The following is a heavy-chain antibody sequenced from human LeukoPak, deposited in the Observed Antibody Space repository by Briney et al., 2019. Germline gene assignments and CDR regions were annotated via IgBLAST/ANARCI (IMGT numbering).Heavy chain of an antibody. CDR3: ARANGWLPTLFDR. Sequence: SETLSLTCTVSGGSISSYYWSWIRQPPGKGLEWIGYIYYSGSTNYNPSLKSRLTISVDTSKNQFSLKLCSVTAADTAVYYCARANGWLPTLFDRWGQGTLVSVSS. D-gene: IGHD5-24*01. CDR2: IYYSGST. V-gene: IGHV4-59*01. J-gene: IGHJ4*02. CDR1: GGSISSYY.